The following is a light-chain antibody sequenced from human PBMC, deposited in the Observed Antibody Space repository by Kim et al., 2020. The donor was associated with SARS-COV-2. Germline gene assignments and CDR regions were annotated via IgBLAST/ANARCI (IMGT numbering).Light chain of an antibody. CDR1: SLRSYY. CDR3: NSRDSNDKVV. Sequence: SSELTQDPAVSVALGQTVRITCQGDSLRSYYATWYQQKPGQAPILVIYGKNNRPSGIPDRFSCSSSGNTASLTITGTQAGDEADYYCNSRDSNDKVVFGGGTKLTVL. CDR2: GKN. J-gene: IGLJ2*01. V-gene: IGLV3-19*01.